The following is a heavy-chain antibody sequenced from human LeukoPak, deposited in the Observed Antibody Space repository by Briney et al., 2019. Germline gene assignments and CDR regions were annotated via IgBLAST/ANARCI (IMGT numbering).Heavy chain of an antibody. V-gene: IGHV5-51*01. CDR3: ARRPEGIQLWWGAFDI. Sequence: GESLKISCKGSGCSFTSYWIGWVRQMPGKGLGWMGIIYPGDSDTRYGPSFQGQVTISADKSISTAYLQWSSLKASDTAMYYCARRPEGIQLWWGAFDIWGQGTMVTVSS. CDR2: IYPGDSDT. J-gene: IGHJ3*02. D-gene: IGHD5-18*01. CDR1: GCSFTSYW.